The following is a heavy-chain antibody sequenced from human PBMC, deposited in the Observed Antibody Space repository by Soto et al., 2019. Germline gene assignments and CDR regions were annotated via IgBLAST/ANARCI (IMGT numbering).Heavy chain of an antibody. Sequence: QVQLQQWGAGLLKPSETLSLTCAVYGGSFSGYYWSWIRQPPGKGLEWIGEINHSGSTNYNPSLKSRVTISVDTSKNQFSLKLSSVTAADTAVYYCARAPDYEGNFDYWGQGTLVTVSS. D-gene: IGHD4-17*01. CDR3: ARAPDYEGNFDY. CDR1: GGSFSGYY. V-gene: IGHV4-34*01. J-gene: IGHJ4*02. CDR2: INHSGST.